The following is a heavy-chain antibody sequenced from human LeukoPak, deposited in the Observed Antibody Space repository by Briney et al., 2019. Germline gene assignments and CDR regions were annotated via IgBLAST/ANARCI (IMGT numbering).Heavy chain of an antibody. Sequence: GGSLRLSCAASGFTFSSYAMSWVRQAPGKGLEWVSGISGSGGTTYYADSVKGRFAISRDNSKNTLYLQMNSLRAEDTAVYYCAKDRSEAAAAPDYWGQGTLVTVSS. V-gene: IGHV3-23*01. J-gene: IGHJ4*02. D-gene: IGHD6-13*01. CDR3: AKDRSEAAAAPDY. CDR1: GFTFSSYA. CDR2: ISGSGGTT.